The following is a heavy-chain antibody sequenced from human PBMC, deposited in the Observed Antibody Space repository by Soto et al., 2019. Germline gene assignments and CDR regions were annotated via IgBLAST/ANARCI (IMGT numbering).Heavy chain of an antibody. CDR3: ARKDKSGYFNWFDP. D-gene: IGHD3-22*01. Sequence: GASLTIWCQCAEYPFTIYWIAWVRQIPGKGLEWMGLIYPGDSDTRYSPSFQGQVTISVDRSTSTVFLQWASLKASDTAVYFCARKDKSGYFNWFDPWGQGTLVTV. J-gene: IGHJ5*02. CDR1: EYPFTIYW. CDR2: IYPGDSDT. V-gene: IGHV5-51*01.